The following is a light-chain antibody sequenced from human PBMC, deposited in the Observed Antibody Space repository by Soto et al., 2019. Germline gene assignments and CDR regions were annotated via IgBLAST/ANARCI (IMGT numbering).Light chain of an antibody. Sequence: QSVLTQPPSVSGAPGQRVTISCTGSSSNIGAGYDVHWYQQLPGTAPKLLIYGNSNRPSGVPDRFSGSKSGTSASLAITGLESEDESDYYCQSYYSSLSRLFCSGVFGTVSKLTVL. CDR1: SSNIGAGYD. CDR2: GNS. J-gene: IGLJ1*01. V-gene: IGLV1-40*01. CDR3: QSYYSSLSRLFCSGV.